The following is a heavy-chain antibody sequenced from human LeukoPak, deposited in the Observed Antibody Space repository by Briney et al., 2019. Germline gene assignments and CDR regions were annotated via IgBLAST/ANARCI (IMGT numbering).Heavy chain of an antibody. CDR2: IYTSGST. V-gene: IGHV4-4*09. D-gene: IGHD4-11*01. J-gene: IGHJ4*02. CDR1: GGSISSYY. Sequence: SETLSLTCTVSGGSISSYYWSWIRQPPGKGLEWIGYIYTSGSTNYNPSLKSRVTTSVDTSKNQFSLKLSSVTAADTAVYYCARENDYSNFFDYWGQGTLVTVSS. CDR3: ARENDYSNFFDY.